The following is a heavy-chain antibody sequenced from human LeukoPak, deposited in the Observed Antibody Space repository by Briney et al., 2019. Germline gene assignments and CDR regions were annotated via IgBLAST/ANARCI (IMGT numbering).Heavy chain of an antibody. CDR3: ARLARGAPIGYYYYYMDV. J-gene: IGHJ6*03. D-gene: IGHD3-3*02. CDR2: IYYSGST. V-gene: IGHV4-39*07. CDR1: GGSISSSSYY. Sequence: SETLSLTRTVSGGSISSSSYYWGWIRQPPGKGLEWIGSIYYSGSTYYNPSLKSRVTISVDTSKNQFSLKLSSVTAADTVAYYCARLARGAPIGYYYYYMDVWGKGTTVTVSS.